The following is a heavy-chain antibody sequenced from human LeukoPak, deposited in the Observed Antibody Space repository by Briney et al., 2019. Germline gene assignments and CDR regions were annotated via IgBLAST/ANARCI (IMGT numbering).Heavy chain of an antibody. CDR3: ARGFARDIVAGTFDY. D-gene: IGHD6-19*01. CDR1: GYTFTGYY. Sequence: SVKVSCKASGYTFTGYYMHWVRQAPGQGLEWMGRIIPIFGTANYAQKFQGRVTITADKSTSTAYMELSSLRSEDTAVYYCARGFARDIVAGTFDYWGQGTLVTVSS. CDR2: IIPIFGTA. V-gene: IGHV1-69*06. J-gene: IGHJ4*02.